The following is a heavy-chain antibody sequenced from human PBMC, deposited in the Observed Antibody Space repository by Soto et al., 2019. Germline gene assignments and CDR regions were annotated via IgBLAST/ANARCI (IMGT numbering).Heavy chain of an antibody. CDR3: ARRYKGSYYSATSPFDY. CDR1: GDSISSSYYF. CDR2: FYYSGST. J-gene: IGHJ4*02. Sequence: ETLSLTCTVSGDSISSSYYFWGWIRQSPGKGPEWIGTFYYSGSTYYNPSLLSRVTISIDTSKNHFSLKLSSVTAADTAVYYCARRYKGSYYSATSPFDYWGPGTLVTVSS. V-gene: IGHV4-39*02. D-gene: IGHD1-26*01.